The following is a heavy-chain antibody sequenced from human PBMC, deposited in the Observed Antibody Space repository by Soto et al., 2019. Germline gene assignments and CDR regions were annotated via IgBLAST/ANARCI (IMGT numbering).Heavy chain of an antibody. Sequence: GGSLRLSCAASGFNFENYGVNWFGQSPGKGREWVAGISGSGDSTYYGDSVKGRFTISRDNSLHTVYLQMDGLRADDTAIYYCAKSPAAATLNWFDPWGQGSLVTVSS. D-gene: IGHD2-2*01. J-gene: IGHJ5*02. CDR2: ISGSGDST. CDR1: GFNFENYG. V-gene: IGHV3-23*01. CDR3: AKSPAAATLNWFDP.